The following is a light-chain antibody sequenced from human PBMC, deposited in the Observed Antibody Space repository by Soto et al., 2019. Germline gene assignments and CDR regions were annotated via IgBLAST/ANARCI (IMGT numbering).Light chain of an antibody. CDR2: AAS. CDR1: QSISNH. CDR3: QQSYSSPPT. J-gene: IGKJ1*01. Sequence: DIQMTQSPSTLSASVGDTVIITCRASQSISNHLNWYQQKPGKAPKLLIFAASSLQSGVPSRFSGSRSGPDFTLTISSLQPEDFATYYCQQSYSSPPTLGQGTKVDIK. V-gene: IGKV1-39*01.